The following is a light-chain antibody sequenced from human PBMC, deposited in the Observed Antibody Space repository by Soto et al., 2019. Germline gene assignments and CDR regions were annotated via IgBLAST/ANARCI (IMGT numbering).Light chain of an antibody. V-gene: IGKV1-5*03. Sequence: DLQMTQSPSTLSASVGDRVTITCRASQSISSWLAWYQQKPGKAPNLLIYKASSLESGVPSRFSGSGSGTELTITISSLQPEDCETYYGQQSYSTPPTFGQGTKVDIK. CDR3: QQSYSTPPT. CDR1: QSISSW. J-gene: IGKJ1*01. CDR2: KAS.